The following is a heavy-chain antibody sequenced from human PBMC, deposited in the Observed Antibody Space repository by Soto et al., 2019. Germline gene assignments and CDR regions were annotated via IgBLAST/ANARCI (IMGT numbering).Heavy chain of an antibody. Sequence: SETLSLTCTVSGGSISNSDYYWTWIRQPPGKGLEWIGYIYSSGATSYNPSLESRVTISGDTSKDQFSLRLTSVTAADTAVYYCARDRGSDYDSTSGYYYYWGQGTLVTVSS. V-gene: IGHV4-30-4*01. D-gene: IGHD3-22*01. CDR1: GGSISNSDYY. CDR3: ARDRGSDYDSTSGYYYY. CDR2: IYSSGAT. J-gene: IGHJ4*02.